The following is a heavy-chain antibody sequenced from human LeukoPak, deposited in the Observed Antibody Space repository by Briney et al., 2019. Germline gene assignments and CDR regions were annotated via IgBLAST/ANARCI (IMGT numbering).Heavy chain of an antibody. CDR2: IYYSGST. D-gene: IGHD4-17*01. CDR1: GSSISSYY. CDR3: ARVDTVTMAFDI. Sequence: SETLSLTCTVSGSSISSYYWSWIRQPPGKGLEWIGYIYYSGSTNYNPSLKSRVTISVDTSKNQFSLKPSSVTAADTAVYYCARVDTVTMAFDIWGQGTMVTVSS. J-gene: IGHJ3*02. V-gene: IGHV4-59*01.